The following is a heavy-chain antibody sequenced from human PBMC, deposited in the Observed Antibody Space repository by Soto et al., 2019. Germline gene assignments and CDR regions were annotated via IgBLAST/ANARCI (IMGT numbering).Heavy chain of an antibody. J-gene: IGHJ4*02. Sequence: WIWIRQPAGKGLEWIGQIHTSGSSNYNPSLNSRVTMSVDTSKNQFSLKLISVTAADTALYYCARRGPGTGWSFDYWGQGTLVTVSS. CDR3: ARRGPGTGWSFDY. D-gene: IGHD6-19*01. CDR2: IHTSGSS. V-gene: IGHV4-4*07.